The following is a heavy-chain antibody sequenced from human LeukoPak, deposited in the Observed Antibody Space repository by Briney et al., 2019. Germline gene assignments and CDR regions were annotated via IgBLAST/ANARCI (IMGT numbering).Heavy chain of an antibody. V-gene: IGHV4-39*01. J-gene: IGHJ4*02. CDR2: IYYSGST. D-gene: IGHD2-15*01. CDR3: SIKPVVAAARGCLLP. CDR1: GGSLSAESYY. Sequence: SETLSPTSPVAGGSLSAESYYYGWIRQPPGKGLEWIGSIYYSGSTYYNPSLKSRVTISVDTSKNQFSLKLASVTAADTAVFYCSIKPVVAAARGCLLPGGRGTLVSVSS.